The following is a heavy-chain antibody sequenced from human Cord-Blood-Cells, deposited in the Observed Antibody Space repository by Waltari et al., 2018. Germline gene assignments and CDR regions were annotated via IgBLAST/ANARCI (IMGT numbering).Heavy chain of an antibody. CDR2: ISPSGGST. V-gene: IGHV1-46*03. CDR1: GYTFTSYS. Sequence: QVQLVQSGAEVKKPGASVKVSCKASGYTFTSYSMPWVRQAPGQGLGWMGIISPSGGSTSYAQKFQGRVTMTRDTSTSTVYMELGSMRSEETAVYYCARGGSYSFDYWGQGTLVTVSS. D-gene: IGHD1-26*01. CDR3: ARGGSYSFDY. J-gene: IGHJ4*02.